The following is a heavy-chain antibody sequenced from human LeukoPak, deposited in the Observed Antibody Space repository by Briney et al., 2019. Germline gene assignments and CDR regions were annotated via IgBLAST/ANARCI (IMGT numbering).Heavy chain of an antibody. Sequence: SETLSFTCAVYGGSFSGYYWSWIRQPPGKGLEWIGEINHSGSTNYNPSLKSRVTISVDTSKNQFSLKLSSVTAADTAVYYCARSGSYGLDYWGQGTLVTVSS. V-gene: IGHV4-34*01. CDR3: ARSGSYGLDY. CDR2: INHSGST. D-gene: IGHD1-26*01. CDR1: GGSFSGYY. J-gene: IGHJ4*02.